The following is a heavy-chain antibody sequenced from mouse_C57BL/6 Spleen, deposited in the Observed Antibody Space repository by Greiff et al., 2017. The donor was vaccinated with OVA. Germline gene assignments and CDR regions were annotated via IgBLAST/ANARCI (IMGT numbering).Heavy chain of an antibody. J-gene: IGHJ2*01. D-gene: IGHD1-1*01. CDR1: GYTFTSYW. CDR3: ARGNYYGSPFDY. V-gene: IGHV1-61*01. Sequence: QVQLKQPGAELVRPGSSVKLSCKASGYTFTSYWMDWVKQRPGQGLEWIGNIYPSDSETHYNQKFKDKATLTVDKSSSTAYMQLSSLTSEDSAVYYCARGNYYGSPFDYWGQGTTPTVSS. CDR2: IYPSDSET.